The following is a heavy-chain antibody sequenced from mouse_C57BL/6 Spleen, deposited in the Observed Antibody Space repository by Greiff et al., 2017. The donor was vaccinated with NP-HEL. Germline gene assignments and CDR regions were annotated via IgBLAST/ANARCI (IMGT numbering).Heavy chain of an antibody. D-gene: IGHD2-2*01. Sequence: QVQLQQPGAELVKPGASVKLSCKASGYTFTSYWMHWVKQRPGQGLEWIGMIHPNSGSTNYNEKFKSKATLTVDKSSSTAYMQLSSLTSEDSAVYYCARVVTSYYYAMDYWGQGTSVTVSS. CDR1: GYTFTSYW. CDR3: ARVVTSYYYAMDY. J-gene: IGHJ4*01. V-gene: IGHV1-64*01. CDR2: IHPNSGST.